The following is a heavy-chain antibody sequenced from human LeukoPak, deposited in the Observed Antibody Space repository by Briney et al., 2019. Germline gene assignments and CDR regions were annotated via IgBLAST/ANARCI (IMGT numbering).Heavy chain of an antibody. D-gene: IGHD3-10*01. CDR3: GKRFINMVRGVIAY. V-gene: IGHV3-48*04. J-gene: IGHJ4*02. CDR1: GFTFSSYS. Sequence: GGSLRLSCAASGFTFSSYSMDWVRQAPGKGLEWVSYISAISSSSTYYADSVKGRFTISRDNAKNSLYLQMNSLRGEDKGLYYCGKRFINMVRGVIAYWGQGTLVTVPS. CDR2: ISAISSSST.